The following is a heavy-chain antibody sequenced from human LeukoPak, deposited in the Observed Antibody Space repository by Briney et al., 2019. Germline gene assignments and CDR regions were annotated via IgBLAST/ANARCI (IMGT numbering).Heavy chain of an antibody. CDR2: ISSSGSTI. V-gene: IGHV3-48*03. CDR3: ATYIVGPTLDY. Sequence: GSLRLSCAASGFTFSSYEMNWVRQAPGKGLEWVSYISSSGSTIYYADSVKGRFTISRDNARNSFYLQMNSLRAEDTAVYYCATYIVGPTLDYWGQGTLVTVSS. D-gene: IGHD1-26*01. J-gene: IGHJ4*02. CDR1: GFTFSSYE.